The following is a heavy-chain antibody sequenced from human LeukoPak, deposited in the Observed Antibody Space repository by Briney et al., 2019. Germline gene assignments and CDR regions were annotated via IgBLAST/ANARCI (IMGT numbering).Heavy chain of an antibody. CDR1: GFTFSSYG. Sequence: GRSLRLSCAASGFTFSSYGMHWVRQAPGKGLEWVAVISYDGSNKYYADSVKGRFTISRDNSKNTLYLQMNSLRAEDTAVYYCAKGPQFLELFNIFFDYWGQGTLVTVSS. V-gene: IGHV3-30*18. CDR3: AKGPQFLELFNIFFDY. CDR2: ISYDGSNK. D-gene: IGHD3-3*01. J-gene: IGHJ4*02.